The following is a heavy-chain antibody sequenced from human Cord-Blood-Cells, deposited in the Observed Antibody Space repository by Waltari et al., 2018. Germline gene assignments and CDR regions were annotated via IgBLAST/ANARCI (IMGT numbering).Heavy chain of an antibody. CDR3: ATAIVVVPAAKGLSNY. Sequence: QVQLVQSGAEVKKPGASVQVSCKVSGYTLTELPMPWVCLAPGKGLEWMGGFDPEDGETIYAQKFQGRVTMTEDTSTDTAYMELSSLRSEDTAVYYCATAIVVVPAAKGLSNYWGQGTLVTVSS. CDR1: GYTLTELP. V-gene: IGHV1-24*01. CDR2: FDPEDGET. J-gene: IGHJ4*02. D-gene: IGHD2-2*01.